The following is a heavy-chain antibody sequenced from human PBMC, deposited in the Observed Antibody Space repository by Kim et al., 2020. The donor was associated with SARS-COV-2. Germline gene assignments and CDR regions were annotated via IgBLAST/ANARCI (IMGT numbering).Heavy chain of an antibody. CDR2: IHPDNSET. D-gene: IGHD4-17*01. CDR3: ARPRHLGDYLLEY. V-gene: IGHV5-51*01. CDR1: GYSFTNYW. Sequence: GESLKISCKGSGYSFTNYWIAWVRQMPGKGLEWMGVIHPDNSETRYSPSSQGQVTISADKSISTAYLQWSRLKASDTAVYYCARPRHLGDYLLEYWGQGTLVTVSS. J-gene: IGHJ4*02.